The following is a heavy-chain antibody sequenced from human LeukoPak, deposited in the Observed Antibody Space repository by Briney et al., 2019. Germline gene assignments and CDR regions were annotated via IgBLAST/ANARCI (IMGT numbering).Heavy chain of an antibody. CDR2: IYTSGST. CDR1: GGSISSYY. CDR3: ARERVNYDFWSGVPDFDP. J-gene: IGHJ5*02. V-gene: IGHV4-4*07. D-gene: IGHD3-3*01. Sequence: PSETLSLTCTVSGGSISSYYWGWIRQPAGKGLEWIGRIYTSGSTNYNPSLKSRVTMSVDTSKNQFSLKLSSVTAADTAVYYCARERVNYDFWSGVPDFDPWGQGTLVTVSS.